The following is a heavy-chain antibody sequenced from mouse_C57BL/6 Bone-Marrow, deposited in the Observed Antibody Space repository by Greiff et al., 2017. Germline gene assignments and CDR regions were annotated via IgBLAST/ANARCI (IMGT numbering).Heavy chain of an antibody. V-gene: IGHV14-3*01. CDR2: IDPANGNT. CDR3: AAMGGYFDY. J-gene: IGHJ2*01. Sequence: EVQLQQSVAELVRPGASVKLSCTASGFNIKNNYMHWVKQRPEQGLEWIGRIDPANGNTKYAPKFQGKATITADTSSNTAYLQLSSLTSEDTAIYYCAAMGGYFDYWGQGTTRTVSS. D-gene: IGHD4-1*01. CDR1: GFNIKNNY.